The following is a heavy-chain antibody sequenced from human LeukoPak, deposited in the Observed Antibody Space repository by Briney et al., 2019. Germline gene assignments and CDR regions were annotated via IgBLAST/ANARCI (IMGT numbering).Heavy chain of an antibody. CDR2: IFGNDDK. Sequence: SGPTLVKPTQTLTVTCTLSEFSVSTSGVGVGWIRQPPGKALEWLALIFGNDDKRYRPSLKSRLTVTKDTSKSQVVLTMTNMDPEDTATYYCAHMMVSYYYGPGNSYYFDFWGQGTMVTVSS. D-gene: IGHD3-10*01. CDR1: EFSVSTSGVG. V-gene: IGHV2-5*01. CDR3: AHMMVSYYYGPGNSYYFDF. J-gene: IGHJ4*02.